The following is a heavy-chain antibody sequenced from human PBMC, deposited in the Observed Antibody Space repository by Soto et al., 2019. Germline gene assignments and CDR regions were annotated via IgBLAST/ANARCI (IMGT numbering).Heavy chain of an antibody. CDR1: GFSFSSYW. CDR3: ARSPGGYYID. D-gene: IGHD3-9*01. CDR2: INTDGSST. J-gene: IGHJ3*01. Sequence: EVQLVESGGGLVQPGGSLRLSCADSGFSFSSYWMHWVRQGPGKGLVWVSRINTDGSSTNYADSVKGRFTISRDNAKKTVYLQKNRLRAEGTAGYLRARSPGGYYIDWGQGTMVTVSS. V-gene: IGHV3-74*01.